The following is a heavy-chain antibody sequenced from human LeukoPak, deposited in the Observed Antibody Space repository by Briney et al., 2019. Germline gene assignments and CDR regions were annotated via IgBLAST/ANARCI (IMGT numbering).Heavy chain of an antibody. J-gene: IGHJ5*02. Sequence: PGGSLRLSCSASGFTFSSYAMHWVRQAPGKGLEWVAVRSYDGSNKYYTDSVKGRFTISRDNSKNTLYLQMNSLRAEDTAVYYCARDPVLGAAAGIGLNWFDPWGQGTLVTVSS. CDR2: RSYDGSNK. D-gene: IGHD6-13*01. CDR1: GFTFSSYA. V-gene: IGHV3-30-3*01. CDR3: ARDPVLGAAAGIGLNWFDP.